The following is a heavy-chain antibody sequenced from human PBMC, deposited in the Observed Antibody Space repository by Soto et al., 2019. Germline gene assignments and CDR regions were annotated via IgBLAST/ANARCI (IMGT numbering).Heavy chain of an antibody. J-gene: IGHJ4*02. CDR1: GFTFSSYA. V-gene: IGHV3-23*01. Sequence: EVQLLESGGGLVRPGGSLRLSCAASGFTFSSYAMTWVRQAPGKGLEWVSGVSGTGGSAYYADSVNGRFTISRDKSPNTLYLHMNSLRAEDTAVYYCEGGSAYSDYDLEYWGQGTLVTVSS. D-gene: IGHD4-17*01. CDR2: VSGTGGSA. CDR3: EGGSAYSDYDLEY.